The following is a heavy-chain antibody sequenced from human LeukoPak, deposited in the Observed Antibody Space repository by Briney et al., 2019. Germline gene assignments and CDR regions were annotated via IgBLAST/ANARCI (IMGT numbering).Heavy chain of an antibody. CDR1: GFTFSRYS. D-gene: IGHD1-26*01. J-gene: IGHJ4*02. CDR2: ISYDGSNK. V-gene: IGHV3-30*18. Sequence: GGSLRLSCAASGFTFSRYSMNWVRQAPGKGLEWVAVISYDGSNKYYADSVKGRFTISRDNSKNTLYLQMNSLRAEDTAVYYCAKTSGSYYYFDYWGQGTLVTVSS. CDR3: AKTSGSYYYFDY.